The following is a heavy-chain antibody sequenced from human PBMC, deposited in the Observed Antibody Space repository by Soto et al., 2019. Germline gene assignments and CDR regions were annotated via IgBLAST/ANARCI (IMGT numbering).Heavy chain of an antibody. V-gene: IGHV3-30-3*01. CDR3: ARDXLYYDFWSGYYPLHMDV. D-gene: IGHD3-3*01. CDR2: ISYDGSNK. Sequence: GGSLRLSCAASGFTFSSYAMHWVRQAPGKGLEWVAVISYDGSNKYYADSVKGRFTISRDNSKNTLYLQMNSLRAEDTAVYYCARDXLYYDFWSGYYPLHMDVWGQGTTVTVSS. CDR1: GFTFSSYA. J-gene: IGHJ6*02.